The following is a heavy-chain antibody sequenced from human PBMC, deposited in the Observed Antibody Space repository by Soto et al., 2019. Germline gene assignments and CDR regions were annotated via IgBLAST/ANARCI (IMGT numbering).Heavy chain of an antibody. D-gene: IGHD3-3*01. CDR2: IYSTGST. CDR3: AGLLAIYRMSVDYYGMDV. J-gene: IGHJ6*02. V-gene: IGHV4-4*07. Sequence: SETLSLTCTVSGGSISSYYWSWIRQPAGKGLEWIGRIYSTGSTNYNPSLKSRVTMSVDTSKNQFSLKLSSVTAADTALYYCAGLLAIYRMSVDYYGMDVWGQGTTVTSP. CDR1: GGSISSYY.